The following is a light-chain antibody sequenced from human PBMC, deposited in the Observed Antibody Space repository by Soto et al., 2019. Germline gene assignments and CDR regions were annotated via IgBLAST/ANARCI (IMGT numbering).Light chain of an antibody. V-gene: IGKV3-20*01. CDR1: QSVSSSY. CDR3: QQYCSSPPLS. J-gene: IGKJ4*01. Sequence: EIWLTQSPGTLSLSPGERATLSCRASQSVSSSYLAWYQQKPGQAPRLLIYGASSRATGIPDRFSGSGSGTDFTLTISRLEPEDFAVYYCQQYCSSPPLSFGGGTKVDIK. CDR2: GAS.